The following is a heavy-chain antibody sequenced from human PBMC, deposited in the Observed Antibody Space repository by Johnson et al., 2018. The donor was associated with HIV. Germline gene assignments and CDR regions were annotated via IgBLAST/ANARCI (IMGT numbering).Heavy chain of an antibody. Sequence: QMLLVESGGGVVQPGRSLRLSCAASGFTFSSMHWDRQAPGKGLEWVAVISYDGSNKYYADSVKGRFTISRDNSKNTLYLQMNSLRAEDTAVYYCAKGLHIVVEGDAFDIWA. CDR2: ISYDGSNK. V-gene: IGHV3-30*18. J-gene: IGHJ3*02. CDR3: AKGLHIVVEGDAFDI. CDR1: GFTFSS. D-gene: IGHD2-21*01.